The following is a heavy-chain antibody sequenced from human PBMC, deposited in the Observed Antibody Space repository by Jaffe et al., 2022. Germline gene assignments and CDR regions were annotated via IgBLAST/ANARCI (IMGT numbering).Heavy chain of an antibody. V-gene: IGHV1-3*01. CDR1: GYTFTSYA. Sequence: QVQLVQSGAEVKKPGASVKVSCKASGYTFTSYAMHWVRQAPGQRLEWMGWINAGNGNTKYSQKFQGRVTITRDTSASTAYMELSSLRSEDTAVYYCARAKGQVGDFWSGSNPSLYYMDVWGKGTTVTVSS. CDR2: INAGNGNT. CDR3: ARAKGQVGDFWSGSNPSLYYMDV. J-gene: IGHJ6*03. D-gene: IGHD3-3*01.